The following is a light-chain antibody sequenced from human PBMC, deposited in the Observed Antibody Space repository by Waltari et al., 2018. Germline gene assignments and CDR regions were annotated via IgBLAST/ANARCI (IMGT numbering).Light chain of an antibody. Sequence: DIQMTQSPSTLSASVGDRVTITCRASQYISSWLAWYKQKPGKAPKLLIYKASILESGVPSRFSGSESGTEFTLPISSLQPDDFATYYCQQLDSYPLTFGGGTKVEIK. CDR2: KAS. CDR1: QYISSW. J-gene: IGKJ4*01. V-gene: IGKV1-5*03. CDR3: QQLDSYPLT.